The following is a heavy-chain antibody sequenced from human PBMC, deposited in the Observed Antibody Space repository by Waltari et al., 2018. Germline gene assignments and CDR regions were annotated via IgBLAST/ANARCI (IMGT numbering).Heavy chain of an antibody. V-gene: IGHV5-51*01. CDR3: CSGPEKDVTELWFGEF. CDR1: GYSFTSYW. Sequence: EVQLVQSGAEVKKPGESLKISCKGSGYSFTSYWIGWVRQMPGKGLEWMGIIYPGDSDTRYSPSFQGQVTISADKSISTAYLQWSSLKASDTAMYYCCSGPEKDVTELWFGEFWGQGTLVTVSS. D-gene: IGHD3-10*01. J-gene: IGHJ4*02. CDR2: IYPGDSDT.